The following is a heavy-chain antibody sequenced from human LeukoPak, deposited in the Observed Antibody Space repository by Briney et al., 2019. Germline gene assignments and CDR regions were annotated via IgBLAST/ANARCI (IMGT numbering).Heavy chain of an antibody. J-gene: IGHJ4*02. D-gene: IGHD3-10*01. Sequence: GGSLRLSCAASGFTFSSYAMSWVRQAPGKGLEWVSAISGSGGNTYYADSVKGRFTISSDTSKNTLYLQMNSLRAEDTAVYYCARDLSPVVRASPMGYWGQGTLVTVSS. V-gene: IGHV3-23*01. CDR1: GFTFSSYA. CDR2: ISGSGGNT. CDR3: ARDLSPVVRASPMGY.